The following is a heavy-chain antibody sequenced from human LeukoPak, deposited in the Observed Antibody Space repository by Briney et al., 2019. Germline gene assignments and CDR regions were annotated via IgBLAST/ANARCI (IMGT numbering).Heavy chain of an antibody. D-gene: IGHD3-9*01. Sequence: SQTLSLTCAISGDSVSGNRATWNWLRQSPSRGLEWLGRIYYRTKWYSDYAVSVKGRISINPDTSKNQFSLLLNSVTPEDTAVYFCGRAEHDWGSDYWGQGTLVTVSS. CDR3: GRAEHDWGSDY. J-gene: IGHJ4*02. CDR2: IYYRTKWYS. V-gene: IGHV6-1*01. CDR1: GDSVSGNRAT.